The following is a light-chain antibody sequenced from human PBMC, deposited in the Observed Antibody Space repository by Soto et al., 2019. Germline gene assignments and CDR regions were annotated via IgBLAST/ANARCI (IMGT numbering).Light chain of an antibody. CDR1: QYMTRTY. V-gene: IGKV3-20*01. Sequence: EIVLTQSPGTLSLSPGERATLSCRASQYMTRTYIAWYQQKPGQAPRLLIYAASNRATGIPDKFSGSGSGTDYSLTITRLEPEDSAGYDCHQYDKAPQTFGQGTKVEIK. J-gene: IGKJ2*01. CDR3: HQYDKAPQT. CDR2: AAS.